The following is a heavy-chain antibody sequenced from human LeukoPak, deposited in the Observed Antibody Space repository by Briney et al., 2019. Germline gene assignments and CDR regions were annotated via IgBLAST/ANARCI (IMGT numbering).Heavy chain of an antibody. Sequence: GGSLRLSCAASGFTFSSYWMSWVRQAPGKGLEWVANIKQDGSEKYYVDSVKGRFTISRDNAKNPLYLQMNSLRAEDTAVYYCARLLNYYDILTGYRNYYMDVWGKGTTVTISS. CDR3: ARLLNYYDILTGYRNYYMDV. J-gene: IGHJ6*03. CDR2: IKQDGSEK. CDR1: GFTFSSYW. D-gene: IGHD3-9*01. V-gene: IGHV3-7*01.